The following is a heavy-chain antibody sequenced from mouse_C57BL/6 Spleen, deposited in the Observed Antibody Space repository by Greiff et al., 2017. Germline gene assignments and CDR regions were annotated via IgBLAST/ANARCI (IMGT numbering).Heavy chain of an antibody. V-gene: IGHV3-6*01. CDR2: ISYDGSN. J-gene: IGHJ3*01. D-gene: IGHD3-2*02. CDR3: ARDQAFAY. Sequence: ESGPGLVKPSQSLSLTCSVTGYSITSGYYWNWIRQFPGNKLEWMGYISYDGSNNSNPSLKNRISITRDTSKNQFFLKLNSVTTEDTATYYCARDQAFAYWGQGTLFTVSA. CDR1: GYSITSGYY.